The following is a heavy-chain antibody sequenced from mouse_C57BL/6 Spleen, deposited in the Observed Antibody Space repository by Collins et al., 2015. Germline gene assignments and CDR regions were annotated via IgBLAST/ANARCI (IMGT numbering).Heavy chain of an antibody. CDR2: IRSKSNNYAT. J-gene: IGHJ4*01. CDR1: GFTFNTYA. CDR3: VRRYDYDVRSAMDY. D-gene: IGHD2-4*01. Sequence: EVQLVESGGGLVQPKGSLKLSCAASGFTFNTYAMNWVRQAPGKGLEWVARIRSKSNNYATYYADSVKDRFTISRDDSQSMLYLQMNNLKTEDTAMYYCVRRYDYDVRSAMDYWGQGTSVTVSS. V-gene: IGHV10-1*02.